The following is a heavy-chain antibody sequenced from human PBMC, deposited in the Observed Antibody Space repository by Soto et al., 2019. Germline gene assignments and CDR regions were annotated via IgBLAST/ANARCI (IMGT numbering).Heavy chain of an antibody. Sequence: PVESLKISCQGSGYSFASYWIGWVRQIPWKDLEWMGIIYPGESDTRYSPSFQGQVTISADKSLRTAYLQWTSLKASDTALYYCARTRSFTFSFYYVGMDVWVERSTVTESS. CDR1: GYSFASYW. D-gene: IGHD3-10*02. V-gene: IGHV5-51*01. J-gene: IGHJ6*04. CDR3: ARTRSFTFSFYYVGMDV. CDR2: IYPGESDT.